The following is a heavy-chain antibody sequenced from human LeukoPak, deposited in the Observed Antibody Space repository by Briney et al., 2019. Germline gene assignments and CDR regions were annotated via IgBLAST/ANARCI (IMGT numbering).Heavy chain of an antibody. CDR3: ARALRVGRYSADY. V-gene: IGHV1-8*01. D-gene: IGHD2-15*01. CDR2: TNPNSGNT. Sequence: ASVKVSCKASRYTFTSYDIDWVRQATGQGLEWMGWTNPNSGNTGSAQRFQGRVTMTRNTSISTAYMELSSLRSEDTAVYYCARALRVGRYSADYWGQGTLVTVSS. CDR1: RYTFTSYD. J-gene: IGHJ4*02.